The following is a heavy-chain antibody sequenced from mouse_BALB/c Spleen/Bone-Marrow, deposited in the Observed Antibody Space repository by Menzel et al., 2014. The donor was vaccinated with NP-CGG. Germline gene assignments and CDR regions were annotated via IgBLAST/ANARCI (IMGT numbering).Heavy chain of an antibody. V-gene: IGHV1-80*01. J-gene: IGHJ2*01. CDR1: GYAFSSYW. Sequence: VVESGAELVRPGSSVKISCKASGYAFSSYWMNWVKQRPGQGLEWIGQIYPGDSDTDYNGKFKGKATLTADKSSNTAYMQLTSLTSEDSAVYFCARGGISVDYWGQGTTLTVSS. CDR3: ARGGISVDY. CDR2: IYPGDSDT.